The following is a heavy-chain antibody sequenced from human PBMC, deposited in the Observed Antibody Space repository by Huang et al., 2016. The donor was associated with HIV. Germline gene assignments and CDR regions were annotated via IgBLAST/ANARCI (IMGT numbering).Heavy chain of an antibody. J-gene: IGHJ6*02. CDR3: AREMMVRGVSVPITDGYFYYGMDV. CDR1: GFPVTPNY. D-gene: IGHD3-10*01. V-gene: IGHV3-53*01. CDR2: DDSGVKT. Sequence: VQLVESGGAVVQPGGSLRLSCAASGFPVTPNYMNWVRPAPGKGLEWVCTDDSGVKTSHANSVKGRFTVSRDNSKNTMYLQMNSLRVEDTATYYCAREMMVRGVSVPITDGYFYYGMDVWGHGTTVSVSS.